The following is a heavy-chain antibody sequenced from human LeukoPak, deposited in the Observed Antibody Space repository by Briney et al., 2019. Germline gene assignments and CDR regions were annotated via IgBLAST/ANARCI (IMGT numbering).Heavy chain of an antibody. CDR3: ARVWDAAFDI. J-gene: IGHJ3*02. CDR2: IYYSGST. D-gene: IGHD3-16*01. CDR1: GGSISSYY. V-gene: IGHV4-59*12. Sequence: SETLSLTCTVSGGSISSYYWSWIRQPPGKGLEWIGYIYYSGSTNYNPSLKSRVTISVDTSKNQFSLKVTSVTAADTAVYYCARVWDAAFDIWGQGTMVTVSS.